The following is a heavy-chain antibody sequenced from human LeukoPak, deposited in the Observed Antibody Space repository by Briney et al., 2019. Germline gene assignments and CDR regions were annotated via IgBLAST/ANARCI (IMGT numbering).Heavy chain of an antibody. Sequence: GGSLRLSCAASGFTFSSYGMHWVRQAPGKGLEWVAVISYDVSNKYYADSVKGRFTISRDNSKNTLYLQMNSLRAEDTAVYYCAKVIHYYDSSGQVDYWGQGTLVTVSS. V-gene: IGHV3-30*18. D-gene: IGHD3-22*01. CDR2: ISYDVSNK. CDR1: GFTFSSYG. CDR3: AKVIHYYDSSGQVDY. J-gene: IGHJ4*02.